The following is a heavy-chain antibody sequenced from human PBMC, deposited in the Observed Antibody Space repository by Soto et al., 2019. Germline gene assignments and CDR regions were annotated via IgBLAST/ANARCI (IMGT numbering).Heavy chain of an antibody. D-gene: IGHD6-19*01. V-gene: IGHV3-23*01. CDR1: GFTFSTYA. Sequence: ELQLLESGGDLVQPGGSLRLSCVASGFTFSTYAMSWVRQAPGKGLEWVSAISGTGGTTYYADSVKGRFTISRDNSKNTLYLQMNSLRADDTAIYHCAKEPLAQSTGWYADYWGQGSLVTVSS. CDR3: AKEPLAQSTGWYADY. CDR2: ISGTGGTT. J-gene: IGHJ4*02.